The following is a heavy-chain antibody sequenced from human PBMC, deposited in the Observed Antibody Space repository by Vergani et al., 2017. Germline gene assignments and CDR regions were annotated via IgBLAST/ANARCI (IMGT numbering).Heavy chain of an antibody. V-gene: IGHV5-10-1*03. J-gene: IGHJ1*01. CDR1: GYSFTSNW. CDR3: ASLDSSGYYSAKYFQH. Sequence: EVQLVQSGAEVKKPGESLRISCKGSGYSFTSNWISWVRQKPGKGLEWMGKIDPSDSYTNYSPSFQGHVTISADQSIRTAYLQWSSLKASDTAMYYCASLDSSGYYSAKYFQHWGQGTLVTVSS. D-gene: IGHD3-22*01. CDR2: IDPSDSYT.